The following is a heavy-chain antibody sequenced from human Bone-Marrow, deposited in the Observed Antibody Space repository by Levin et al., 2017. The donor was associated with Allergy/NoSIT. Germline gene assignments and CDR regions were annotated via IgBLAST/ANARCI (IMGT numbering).Heavy chain of an antibody. V-gene: IGHV3-30*18. CDR2: ISYDGSNK. Sequence: GGSLRLSCAASGFTFSSYGMHWVRQAPGKGLEWVAVISYDGSNKYYADSVKGRFTISRDNSKNTLYLQMNSLRAEDTAVYYCANCYYYGSGSYSFWPPGYWGQGTLVTVSS. CDR3: ANCYYYGSGSYSFWPPGY. J-gene: IGHJ4*02. D-gene: IGHD3-10*01. CDR1: GFTFSSYG.